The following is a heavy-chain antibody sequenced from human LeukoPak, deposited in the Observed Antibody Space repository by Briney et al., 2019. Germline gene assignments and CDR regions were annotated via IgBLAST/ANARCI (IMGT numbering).Heavy chain of an antibody. CDR2: INPNSGGT. CDR3: ARHVWSTRYDYVWGSYRYPDY. CDR1: GYTFTGYY. J-gene: IGHJ4*02. Sequence: ASVKVSCKASGYTFTGYYMHWVRQAPGQGLEWMGWINPNSGGTKYAQKFQGRVTMTRDTSITTVYMELSRLRSDDTAVYYCARHVWSTRYDYVWGSYRYPDYWGQGILVTVSS. D-gene: IGHD3-16*02. V-gene: IGHV1-2*02.